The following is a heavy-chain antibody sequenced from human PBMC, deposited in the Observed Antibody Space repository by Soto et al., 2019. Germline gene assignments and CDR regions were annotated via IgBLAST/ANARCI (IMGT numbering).Heavy chain of an antibody. V-gene: IGHV3-23*01. CDR3: AKDPSRYYGMDV. J-gene: IGHJ6*02. CDR2: ISGSGGST. Sequence: GVSLRLSCAASGFTFSSYAMSWVRQAPGKGLEWVSAISGSGGSTYYADSVKGRFTISRDNSKNTLYLQMNSLRAEDTAVYYCAKDPSRYYGMDVRGQGTTVTVSS. CDR1: GFTFSSYA.